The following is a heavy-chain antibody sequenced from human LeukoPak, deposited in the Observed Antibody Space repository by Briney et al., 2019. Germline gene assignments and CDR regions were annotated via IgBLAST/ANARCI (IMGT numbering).Heavy chain of an antibody. Sequence: SQTLSLTCAVSGDSISSGGYSWSWIRQPPGKGLEWIGYIYHSGSTYYNPSLKSRVTISVDRSKNQFSLKLSSVTAADTAVYYCARGPYCGGDCYLFDPWGQGTLVTVSS. D-gene: IGHD2-21*02. CDR1: GDSISSGGYS. CDR2: IYHSGST. CDR3: ARGPYCGGDCYLFDP. V-gene: IGHV4-30-2*01. J-gene: IGHJ5*02.